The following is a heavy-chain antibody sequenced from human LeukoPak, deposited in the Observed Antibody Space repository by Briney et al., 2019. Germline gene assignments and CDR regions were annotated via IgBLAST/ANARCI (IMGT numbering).Heavy chain of an antibody. D-gene: IGHD1-7*01. J-gene: IGHJ4*02. CDR2: ISYDGSNK. V-gene: IGHV3-30-3*01. CDR3: AREREPVYNWNYVGLDY. CDR1: GFTFSSYA. Sequence: GGSLRLSCAASGFTFSSYAMHWVRQAPGKGLEWVAVISYDGSNKYYADSVKGRFTISRDNSKNTLYLQMNSLRAEDTAVYYCAREREPVYNWNYVGLDYWGQGTLVTVSS.